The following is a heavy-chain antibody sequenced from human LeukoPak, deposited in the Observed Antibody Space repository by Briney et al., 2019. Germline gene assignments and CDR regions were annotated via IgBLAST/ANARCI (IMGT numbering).Heavy chain of an antibody. CDR2: ISGSGGST. CDR1: GFTFSSYA. Sequence: GGSLRLSCAASGFTFSSYAMSWVRQAPGKGLEWVSAISGSGGSTYYADSVKGRFTISRDNSKNTLYLQMNSLRAEDTAVYYCAKPHPLSYCSSTSCYSNYFDYWGQGTLVTVSS. V-gene: IGHV3-23*01. J-gene: IGHJ4*02. CDR3: AKPHPLSYCSSTSCYSNYFDY. D-gene: IGHD2-2*01.